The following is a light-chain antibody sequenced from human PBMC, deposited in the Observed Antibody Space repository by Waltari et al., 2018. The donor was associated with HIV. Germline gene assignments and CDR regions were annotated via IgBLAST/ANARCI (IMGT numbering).Light chain of an antibody. CDR1: SLKTYY. V-gene: IGLV3-19*01. CDR2: GKN. CDR3: QSRNTHNNHVI. Sequence: SSELTRDPVASVALGQTVRIPCQGDSLKTYYVTWYQHKSGQAPLLLIYGKNNRPSGIPARFSGSTSGSTAALIITGAQADDEADYYCQSRNTHNNHVIFGGGTTLTVL. J-gene: IGLJ2*01.